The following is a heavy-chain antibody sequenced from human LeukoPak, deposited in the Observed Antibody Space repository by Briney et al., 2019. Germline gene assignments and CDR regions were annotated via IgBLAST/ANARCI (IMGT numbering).Heavy chain of an antibody. Sequence: GGSLRLSCAASGFTFSSYAMSWVRQAPGKGLEWVSAISGSGGSTYYADSVKGRFTISRDNSKNTLYLQMNSLRAEDTAVYYCASRSGRDYGYFQYWGQGTLVTVSS. V-gene: IGHV3-23*01. CDR1: GFTFSSYA. J-gene: IGHJ1*01. D-gene: IGHD1-26*01. CDR3: ASRSGRDYGYFQY. CDR2: ISGSGGST.